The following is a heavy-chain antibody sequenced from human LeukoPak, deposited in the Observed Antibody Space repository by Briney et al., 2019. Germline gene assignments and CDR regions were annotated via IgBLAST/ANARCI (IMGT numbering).Heavy chain of an antibody. D-gene: IGHD1-26*01. J-gene: IGHJ5*02. CDR3: ARGRKGATTLNWFDP. Sequence: PSETLSLTCAVYGGSFSGYYCSWIRQPPGKGLEWIGEINHSGSTNYNPSLKSRVTISVDTSKNQFSLKLSSVTAADTAVYYCARGRKGATTLNWFDPWGQGTLVTVSS. V-gene: IGHV4-34*01. CDR2: INHSGST. CDR1: GGSFSGYY.